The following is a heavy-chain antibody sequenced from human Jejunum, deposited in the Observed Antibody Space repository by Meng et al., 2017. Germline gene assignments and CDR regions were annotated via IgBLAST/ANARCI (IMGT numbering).Heavy chain of an antibody. D-gene: IGHD1/OR15-1a*01. J-gene: IGHJ5*02. Sequence: ESGQGLVKPSGTRALTCDVSGVSVNTPNGWSWVRHSPGKGLEWIGEIYHTGSTNYNPSLKSRVSVSMDGSKNQFSLKLTSVTAADTAVYFCARVREVSLGTGDWFDPWGQGTLVTVSS. V-gene: IGHV4-4*02. CDR2: IYHTGST. CDR3: ARVREVSLGTGDWFDP. CDR1: GVSVNTPNG.